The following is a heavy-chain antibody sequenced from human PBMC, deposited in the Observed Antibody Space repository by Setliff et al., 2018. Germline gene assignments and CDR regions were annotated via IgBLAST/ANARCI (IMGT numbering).Heavy chain of an antibody. V-gene: IGHV4-39*01. Sequence: SETLSLTCNVSGGSINSRSYYWGWIRQPPGKGLEWIAMISYGGNTYYNPSLKRRFTISVDTSNHQFPLNLNSVTAADTAVYFCARRADYSRSWSYYFDCWGKGTLVTVSS. CDR1: GGSINSRSYY. CDR2: ISYGGNT. D-gene: IGHD6-13*01. CDR3: ARRADYSRSWSYYFDC. J-gene: IGHJ4*02.